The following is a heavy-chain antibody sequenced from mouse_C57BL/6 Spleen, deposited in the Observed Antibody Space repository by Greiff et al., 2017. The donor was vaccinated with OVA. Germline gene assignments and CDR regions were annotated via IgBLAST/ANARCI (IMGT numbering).Heavy chain of an antibody. Sequence: VQLQQSGAELVRPGTSVKVSCKASGYAFTNYLIEWVKQRPGQGLEWIGVINPGSGGTNYNEKFKGKATLTADKSSSTAYMQLSSLTSEDSAVYFCARAVGYFDYWGQGTTLTVSS. V-gene: IGHV1-54*01. J-gene: IGHJ2*01. CDR2: INPGSGGT. CDR3: ARAVGYFDY. CDR1: GYAFTNYL.